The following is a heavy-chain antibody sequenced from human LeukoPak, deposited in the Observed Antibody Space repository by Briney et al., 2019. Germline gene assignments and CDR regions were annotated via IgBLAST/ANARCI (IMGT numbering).Heavy chain of an antibody. J-gene: IGHJ4*02. CDR2: IYYSGNT. CDR3: ARGDTMIVVFDY. D-gene: IGHD3-22*01. CDR1: GGSISSHY. V-gene: IGHV4-59*11. Sequence: PSETLSLTCTVSGGSISSHYWSWIRQPPGKGLEWIGYIYYSGNTNYNPSLKSRITISVDTSKNQFSLKLSSVTAADTAVYYCARGDTMIVVFDYWGQGTLVTVSS.